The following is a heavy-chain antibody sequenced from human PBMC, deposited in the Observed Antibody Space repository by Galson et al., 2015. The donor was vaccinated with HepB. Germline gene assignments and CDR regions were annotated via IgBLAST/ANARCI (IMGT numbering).Heavy chain of an antibody. V-gene: IGHV3-23*01. CDR1: GFTFSSYA. CDR3: TRTASGYDGYYFDY. Sequence: SLRLSCAASGFTFSSYAMSWVRQAPGKGLEWVSAISGSGGSTYYADSVKGLFTISRDNSKNTLYLQMNSMRAEDTAVYYCTRTASGYDGYYFDYWGQGTLVTVSS. CDR2: ISGSGGST. D-gene: IGHD5-12*01. J-gene: IGHJ4*02.